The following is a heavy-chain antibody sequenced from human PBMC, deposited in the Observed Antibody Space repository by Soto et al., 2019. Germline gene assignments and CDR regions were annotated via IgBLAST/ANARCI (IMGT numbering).Heavy chain of an antibody. Sequence: QVQLVQSGPEVKKPGASVRVSCMTSGYAFTSYGVNWVRQAPGQGLEWMGWIAPHSGRTTYLPKFQGRVTITADAATNTAYMELGSLSSDDTGIYFCARAATGSYHSAYWGQGTVVTVSS. V-gene: IGHV1-18*04. CDR3: ARAATGSYHSAY. CDR2: IAPHSGRT. D-gene: IGHD3-10*01. CDR1: GYAFTSYG. J-gene: IGHJ4*02.